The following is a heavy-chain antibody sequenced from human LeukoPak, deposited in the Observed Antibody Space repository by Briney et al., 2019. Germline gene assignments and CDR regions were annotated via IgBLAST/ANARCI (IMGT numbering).Heavy chain of an antibody. CDR2: ISSSSSTI. CDR3: ARDEGGAYIYF. Sequence: GGSLRLSCAASGFTFSSYGMTWVRQAPGKGLEWVSYISSSSSTIYYADSVKGRFTISRDNAKNSLYLQMDSLRAEDTALYYCARDEGGAYIYFWGQGTLVTVSS. V-gene: IGHV3-48*04. D-gene: IGHD1-26*01. J-gene: IGHJ4*02. CDR1: GFTFSSYG.